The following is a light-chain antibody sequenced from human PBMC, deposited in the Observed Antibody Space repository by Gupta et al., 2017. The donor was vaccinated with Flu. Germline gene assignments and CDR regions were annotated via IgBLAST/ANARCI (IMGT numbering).Light chain of an antibody. CDR1: QSVSSN. V-gene: IGKV3-15*01. CDR2: GAS. J-gene: IGKJ2*03. CDR3: QQFNNWPPYS. Sequence: EIVMTQSPATLSVSPGERATLSCRASQSVSSNLAWYQQKPGQAPRLLIYGASTRATGIPGRFSGSGSETEFTLTISSLQSEDFAVYYCQQFNNWPPYSFGQGTKVEIK.